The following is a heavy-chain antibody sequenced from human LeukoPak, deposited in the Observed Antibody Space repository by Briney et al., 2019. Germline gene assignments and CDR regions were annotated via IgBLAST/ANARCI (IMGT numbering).Heavy chain of an antibody. CDR2: ISGSGGST. D-gene: IGHD5-12*01. J-gene: IGHJ4*02. Sequence: GGSLRLSCAASGFTFSNAWMSWVRQAPGKGLEWVSAISGSGGSTYYADSVKGRFTISRDNSKNTLYLQMNSLRAEDTAVYYCAKGQNSGYVWGQGTLVTVSS. V-gene: IGHV3-23*01. CDR3: AKGQNSGYV. CDR1: GFTFSNAW.